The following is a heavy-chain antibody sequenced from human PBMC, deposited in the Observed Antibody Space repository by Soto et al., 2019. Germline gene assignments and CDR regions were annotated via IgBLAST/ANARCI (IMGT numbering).Heavy chain of an antibody. D-gene: IGHD2-2*01. V-gene: IGHV3-23*01. CDR3: AKGFCSRTRCWIFDC. CDR2: ITAIGGGT. J-gene: IGHJ4*02. CDR1: GFTFNTNA. Sequence: EVQLLESGGGLVQPGGSLRLSCAASGFTFNTNAMSWVRKAPGKGLEWVSTITAIGGGTYYADSVKGRFTISRDTSGNTLHLQMTSLRAEDTATYFCAKGFCSRTRCWIFDCWGQGTRVTVSS.